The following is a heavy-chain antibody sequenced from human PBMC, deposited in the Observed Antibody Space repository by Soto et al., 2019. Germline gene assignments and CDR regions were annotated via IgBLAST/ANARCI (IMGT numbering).Heavy chain of an antibody. J-gene: IGHJ6*02. D-gene: IGHD6-13*01. V-gene: IGHV1-69*13. CDR1: GGTFSSYA. CDR2: IIPIFGTA. CDR3: ARIQLVAAQQLVWHCYYYYGMDV. Sequence: SEKVSCKASGGTFSSYAISWVRQAPGQGLEWMGGIIPIFGTANYAQKFQGRVTITADESTSTAYMELSSLRSEDTAVYYCARIQLVAAQQLVWHCYYYYGMDVWGQGTTVTVSS.